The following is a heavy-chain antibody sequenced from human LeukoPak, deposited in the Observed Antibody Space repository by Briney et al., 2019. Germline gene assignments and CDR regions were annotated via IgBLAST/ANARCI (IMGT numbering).Heavy chain of an antibody. Sequence: PSETLSLTCTVSGGSISSGDYYWSWIRQPPGKGLEWIGYIYYSGSTYYNPSLKSRVTISVDTSKNQFSLKLSSVTAADTAVYYCASSSTRGYSYGFDYWGQGTLVTVSS. CDR1: GGSISSGDYY. J-gene: IGHJ4*02. V-gene: IGHV4-30-4*01. CDR2: IYYSGST. CDR3: ASSSTRGYSYGFDY. D-gene: IGHD5-18*01.